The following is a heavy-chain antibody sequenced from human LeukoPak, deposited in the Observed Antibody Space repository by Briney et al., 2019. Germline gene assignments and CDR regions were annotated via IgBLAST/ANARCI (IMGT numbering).Heavy chain of an antibody. CDR2: MNPNSGNT. D-gene: IGHD3-9*01. V-gene: IGHV1-8*01. CDR3: ARGPLRYFDWFPQQPLNHDAFDI. J-gene: IGHJ3*02. Sequence: ASVKVSCKASGYTFTSYDINWVRQATGQGLEWMGWMNPNSGNTGYAQKFQGRVTMTRNTSISTAYMELSSLRSEDTAVYYCARGPLRYFDWFPQQPLNHDAFDIWGQGTMVTVSS. CDR1: GYTFTSYD.